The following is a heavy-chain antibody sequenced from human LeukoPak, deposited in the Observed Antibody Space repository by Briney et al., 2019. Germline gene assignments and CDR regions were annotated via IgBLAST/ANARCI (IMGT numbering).Heavy chain of an antibody. J-gene: IGHJ6*03. V-gene: IGHV1-58*02. CDR1: GFTFTSSA. CDR3: AAAGRAMVRGVLFPYYYMDV. D-gene: IGHD3-10*01. CDR2: IVVGSGNT. Sequence: ASVKVSCKASGFTFTSSAMQWVRQARGQRLEWIGWIVVGSGNTNYAQKFQERVTITRDMSTSTAYMELSSLRSEDTAVYYCAAAGRAMVRGVLFPYYYMDVWGKGTTVTVSS.